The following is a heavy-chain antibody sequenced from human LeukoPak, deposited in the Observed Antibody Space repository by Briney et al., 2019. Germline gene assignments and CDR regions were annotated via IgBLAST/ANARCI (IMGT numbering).Heavy chain of an antibody. CDR3: ARDLRYCSGGSCS. CDR1: GFTFDDYG. Sequence: GGSLRLSCAASGFTFDDYGMSWVRQAPGKGLEWVSGINWNGGSTGYADSVKGRFTISRDNAKISLYLQMNTLRAEDTALYYCARDLRYCSGGSCSWGQGTLVTVSS. CDR2: INWNGGST. V-gene: IGHV3-20*04. D-gene: IGHD2-15*01. J-gene: IGHJ5*02.